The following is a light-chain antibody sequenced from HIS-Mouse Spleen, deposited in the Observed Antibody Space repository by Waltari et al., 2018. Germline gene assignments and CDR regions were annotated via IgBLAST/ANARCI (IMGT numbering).Light chain of an antibody. CDR3: CSYAGSSTYWV. J-gene: IGLJ3*02. CDR1: SSDVGSYNL. Sequence: QSALTQPASVSGSPGQSITISCTGTSSDVGSYNLVSWYQQHPGKAPKLMIYEGSKRPSGVSNRFVGSKSGNTASLTISGLQAEDEADYYCCSYAGSSTYWVFGGGTKLTVL. V-gene: IGLV2-23*01. CDR2: EGS.